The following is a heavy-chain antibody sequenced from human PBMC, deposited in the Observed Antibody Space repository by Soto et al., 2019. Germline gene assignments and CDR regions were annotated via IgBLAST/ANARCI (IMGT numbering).Heavy chain of an antibody. CDR3: ARSDSSSWYAYYYYGMDV. D-gene: IGHD6-13*01. CDR2: IYYSGST. CDR1: GGSISSGGYY. J-gene: IGHJ6*02. Sequence: PSETLSLTCTVSGGSISSGGYYWSWIRQHPGKGLEWIGYIYYSGSTYYNPSLKSRVTISVDTSKNQFSLKLSSVTAADTAVYYCARSDSSSWYAYYYYGMDVWGQGTPVAVTS. V-gene: IGHV4-31*03.